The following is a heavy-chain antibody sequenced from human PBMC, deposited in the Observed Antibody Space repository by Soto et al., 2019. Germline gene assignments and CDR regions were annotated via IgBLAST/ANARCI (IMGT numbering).Heavy chain of an antibody. J-gene: IGHJ4*02. CDR1: GVTFNSYS. D-gene: IGHD6-13*01. Sequence: EVQLVESGGGLVKPGGYLRLSCAASGVTFNSYSMNWVRQAPGKGLEWVSSISSSSSYIYYADSVKGRFTISRDNAKNSLYLQMNSLRAEDTAVYYCASHSSSWEPLFDYWGQGTLVTVSS. V-gene: IGHV3-21*01. CDR3: ASHSSSWEPLFDY. CDR2: ISSSSSYI.